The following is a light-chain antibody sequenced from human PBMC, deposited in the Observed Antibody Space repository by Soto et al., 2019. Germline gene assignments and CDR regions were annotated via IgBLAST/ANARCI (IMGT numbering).Light chain of an antibody. J-gene: IGKJ1*01. V-gene: IGKV1-27*01. Sequence: DIQMTQSPSSLSASAGDRVTITCRASQGISNYLAWYQQKPGKVPKLLIYAASTLQPGVPSRFSGSASGTDFSLTINSLQPEDVATYYFQKYNSAPQTFGQGTKVEIK. CDR2: AAS. CDR3: QKYNSAPQT. CDR1: QGISNY.